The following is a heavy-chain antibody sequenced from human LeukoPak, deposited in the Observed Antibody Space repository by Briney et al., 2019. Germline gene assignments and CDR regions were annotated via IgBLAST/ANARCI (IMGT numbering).Heavy chain of an antibody. CDR1: GFNLRSFE. CDR3: ARVVGWH. V-gene: IGHV3-48*03. Sequence: GGPLRLSCAASGFNLRSFEMNGHRQSTGKGLEWVSYINRSGSTIYYVDAVKSRFTISRDNAKNSLYLQMNSLRAEDTAVYYCARVVGWHWGQGTLVTVSS. J-gene: IGHJ1*01. D-gene: IGHD3-10*01. CDR2: INRSGSTI.